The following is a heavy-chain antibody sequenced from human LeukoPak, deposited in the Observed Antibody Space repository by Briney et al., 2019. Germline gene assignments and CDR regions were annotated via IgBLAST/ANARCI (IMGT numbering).Heavy chain of an antibody. D-gene: IGHD3-3*01. CDR2: IYYSGST. CDR1: GGSISSYY. J-gene: IGHJ3*02. CDR3: ARYYDFWSGYYRGDAFDI. Sequence: SETLSLTCTVSGGSISSYYWSWIRQPPGKGLEWIGYIYYSGSTNYNPSLKSRVTISVDTSKSQFSLKLSSVTAADTAVYYCARYYDFWSGYYRGDAFDIWGQGTMVTVSS. V-gene: IGHV4-59*01.